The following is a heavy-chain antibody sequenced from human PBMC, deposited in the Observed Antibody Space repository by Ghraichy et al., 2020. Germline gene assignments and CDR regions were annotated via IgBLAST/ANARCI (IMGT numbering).Heavy chain of an antibody. V-gene: IGHV4-30-4*01. Sequence: SETLSLTCTVSGGSISSDGYFWSWIRQPPGKGLEWIGYIYYSGTTYYNPSLKSRLTISVDTSKNQFSLKLSPVTAADTAMYYCARQDLGQRHFDYWGQGTLVTVSS. D-gene: IGHD1-26*01. CDR3: ARQDLGQRHFDY. J-gene: IGHJ4*02. CDR2: IYYSGTT. CDR1: GGSISSDGYF.